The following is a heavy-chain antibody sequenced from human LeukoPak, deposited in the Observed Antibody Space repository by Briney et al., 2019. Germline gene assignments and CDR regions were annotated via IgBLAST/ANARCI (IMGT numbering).Heavy chain of an antibody. Sequence: ASVKVSCKXSGGTFSSYAISWVRQAPRQGLEWMGRIIPIFGTANYAQKFQGRVTITTDESTSTAYMELSSLRSEDTAVYYCARVKPRLAYCGGDCFDAFDIWGQGTMVTVSS. D-gene: IGHD2-21*02. V-gene: IGHV1-69*05. CDR2: IIPIFGTA. J-gene: IGHJ3*02. CDR1: GGTFSSYA. CDR3: ARVKPRLAYCGGDCFDAFDI.